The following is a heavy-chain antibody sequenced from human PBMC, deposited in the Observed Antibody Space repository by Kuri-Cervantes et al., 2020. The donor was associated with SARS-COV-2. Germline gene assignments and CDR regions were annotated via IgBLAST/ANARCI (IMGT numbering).Heavy chain of an antibody. J-gene: IGHJ4*02. Sequence: GESLKISCAASGFTFSSYSMNWVRQAPGKGLEWVSSISSSSSYIYYADSVKGRFTISRDNARNIVLLQMNNLRVEDTAVYYCVRSDWSERFWGLGTLVTVSS. CDR1: GFTFSSYS. CDR2: ISSSSSYI. D-gene: IGHD1-1*01. CDR3: VRSDWSERF. V-gene: IGHV3-21*06.